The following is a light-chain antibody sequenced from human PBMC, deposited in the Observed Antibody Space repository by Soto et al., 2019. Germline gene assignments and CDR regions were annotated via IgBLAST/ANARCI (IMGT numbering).Light chain of an antibody. CDR2: EVS. CDR3: SAYAGSSLL. V-gene: IGLV2-14*01. CDR1: SSDVGGYDY. Sequence: QSVLTQHASVSGSPGQSITISCTGTSSDVGGYDYVSWYQQYPDKAPKLMIFEVSNRPSGVSNRFSGSKSGNTASLTISGLQTEDEADYYCSAYAGSSLLFGGGTKLTVL. J-gene: IGLJ2*01.